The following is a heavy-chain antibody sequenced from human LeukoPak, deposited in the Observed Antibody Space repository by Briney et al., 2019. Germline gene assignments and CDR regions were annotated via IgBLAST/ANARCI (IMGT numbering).Heavy chain of an antibody. CDR3: ARDLLVVVAATRYYYYGMDV. CDR1: GYTFTRYY. V-gene: IGHV1-2*02. J-gene: IGHJ6*02. Sequence: GASVKVSCKASGYTFTRYYMHWVRQAPGQGLEWMGWINPNSGGTNYAQKFQGRVTMTRDTSISTAYMELSRLRSDDTAVYYCARDLLVVVAATRYYYYGMDVWGQGTTVTVSS. D-gene: IGHD2-15*01. CDR2: INPNSGGT.